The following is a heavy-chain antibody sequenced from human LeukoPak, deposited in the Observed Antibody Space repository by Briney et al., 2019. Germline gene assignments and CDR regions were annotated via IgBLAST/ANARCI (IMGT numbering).Heavy chain of an antibody. CDR2: IGGSGGDT. CDR1: GFTFSSFA. CDR3: AKGPLGYCSGGSCSDGY. Sequence: GGSLRLSCAASGFTFSSFAMSWVRQAPGKGLEWVSAIGGSGGDTYYVDSVKGRFTISRDNSKNTLYLQMSSLRAEDTAMYYCAKGPLGYCSGGSCSDGYWGQGTLVTVSS. J-gene: IGHJ4*02. D-gene: IGHD2-15*01. V-gene: IGHV3-23*01.